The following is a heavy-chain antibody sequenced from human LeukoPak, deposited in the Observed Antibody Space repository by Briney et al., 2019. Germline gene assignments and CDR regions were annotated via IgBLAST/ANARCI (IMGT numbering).Heavy chain of an antibody. D-gene: IGHD5-24*01. CDR2: INHSGST. Sequence: SETLSLTCAVYGGSFSGYYWSWVRQPPGKGLEWIGEINHSGSTNYNPSLKSRVTISVDTSKNQFSLKLSSVTAADTAVYYCAREDPRGDGYNSGKLRAFDIWGQGTMVTVSS. J-gene: IGHJ3*02. CDR1: GGSFSGYY. CDR3: AREDPRGDGYNSGKLRAFDI. V-gene: IGHV4-34*01.